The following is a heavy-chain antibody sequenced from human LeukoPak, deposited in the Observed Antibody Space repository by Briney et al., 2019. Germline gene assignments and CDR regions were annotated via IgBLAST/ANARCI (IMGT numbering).Heavy chain of an antibody. CDR3: ARGVAAAGRDEDY. D-gene: IGHD6-13*01. J-gene: IGHJ4*02. Sequence: ASVKVSCKASGYTFTSYDINWVRQATGQGLEWMGWMNPNSGNTGYAQKFQGRVTMTRNTSISTAYMELSSLKSEHTAVYYCARGVAAAGRDEDYWGEGALVTVSS. CDR2: MNPNSGNT. V-gene: IGHV1-8*01. CDR1: GYTFTSYD.